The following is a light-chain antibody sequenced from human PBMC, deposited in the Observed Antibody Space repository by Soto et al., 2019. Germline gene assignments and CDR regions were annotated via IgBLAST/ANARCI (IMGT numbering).Light chain of an antibody. CDR3: QSYDNSLSGSRV. V-gene: IGLV1-40*01. CDR2: GTN. Sequence: QAVVTQPPSVSGAPGQRVTISCTGSRSNIGAGYDVHWYQQLPGTAPKLLIYGTNNRPSGVPDRISGSKSGMSASLAITGLQAADEANYYCQSYDNSLSGSRVFGGGTKLTVL. CDR1: RSNIGAGYD. J-gene: IGLJ3*02.